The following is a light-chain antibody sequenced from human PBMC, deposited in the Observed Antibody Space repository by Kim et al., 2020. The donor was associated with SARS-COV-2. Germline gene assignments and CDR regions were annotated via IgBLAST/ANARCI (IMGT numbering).Light chain of an antibody. CDR3: QQYYSSLRT. Sequence: DIQMTQSPSSLSASVGDRVTITCRASQVIANSLAWYQQKPGKAPKLLVYIASRLESGVPSRFSGSGSGTDYTLTISSLQPEDFATYYCQQYYSSLRTFGQGTKVDIK. V-gene: IGKV1-NL1*01. CDR1: QVIANS. J-gene: IGKJ1*01. CDR2: IAS.